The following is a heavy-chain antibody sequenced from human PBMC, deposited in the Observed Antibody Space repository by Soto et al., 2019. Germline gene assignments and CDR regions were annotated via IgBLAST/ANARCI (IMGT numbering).Heavy chain of an antibody. CDR1: GYSFSTYS. J-gene: IGHJ4*02. D-gene: IGHD6-13*01. V-gene: IGHV5-51*01. CDR3: TTWRSSSWFDY. Sequence: ASLKISCKCSGYSFSTYSIGWVLQMPGKGLEWMGNIFSSDSYARYSPSFQGQVTISVDRSISTAYLQWSSLKASDTAMYYCTTWRSSSWFDYWGQGTQVTVSS. CDR2: IFSSDSYA.